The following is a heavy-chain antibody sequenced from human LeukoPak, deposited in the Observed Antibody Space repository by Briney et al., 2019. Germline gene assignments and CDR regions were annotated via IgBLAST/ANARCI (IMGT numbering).Heavy chain of an antibody. Sequence: GASVKVSCKASGHTFTAYYMHWVRQATGQGLEWMGWMNPNSGNTGYAQKFQGRVTITRNTSISTAYMELSSLRSEDTAVCYCARSRYGDYQTDFDYWGQGTLVTVSS. CDR1: GHTFTAYY. CDR3: ARSRYGDYQTDFDY. CDR2: MNPNSGNT. D-gene: IGHD4-17*01. V-gene: IGHV1-8*03. J-gene: IGHJ4*02.